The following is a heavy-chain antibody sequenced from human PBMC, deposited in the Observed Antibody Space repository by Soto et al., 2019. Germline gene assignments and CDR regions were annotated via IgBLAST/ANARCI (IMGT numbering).Heavy chain of an antibody. D-gene: IGHD2-2*01. Sequence: EEQLLESGGGLVRPGGSLNFSCPPSQFTFGSNAWSGVGQAPGKGLEWVPAITASADTTDYADSVKGRFTISRDNYKNTLYLRMNSLRAEDTAVYYCAKVRPLRDCTSTSCLGAFDIWGQGTMVTVS. CDR1: QFTFGSNA. CDR2: ITASADTT. J-gene: IGHJ3*02. V-gene: IGHV3-23*01. CDR3: AKVRPLRDCTSTSCLGAFDI.